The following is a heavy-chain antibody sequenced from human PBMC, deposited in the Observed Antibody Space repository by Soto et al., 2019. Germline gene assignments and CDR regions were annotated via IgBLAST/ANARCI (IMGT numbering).Heavy chain of an antibody. CDR2: ISWNSGSI. Sequence: EVQLVESGGGLVQPGRSLRLSCAASGFTFDDYAMHWVRQAPGKGLEWVSGISWNSGSIGYADSVKGRFTISRDNAKNSLYLQMNSLRAEDTALYYCAEVPGGNYYDFARFQHWGQGTLVTVSS. CDR3: AEVPGGNYYDFARFQH. CDR1: GFTFDDYA. J-gene: IGHJ1*01. V-gene: IGHV3-9*01. D-gene: IGHD3-3*01.